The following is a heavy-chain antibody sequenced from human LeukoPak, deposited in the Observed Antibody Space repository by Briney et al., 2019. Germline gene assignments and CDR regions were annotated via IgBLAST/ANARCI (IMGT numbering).Heavy chain of an antibody. V-gene: IGHV3-23*01. Sequence: GGSLRLSCAAAGFTFSSFAMSWVRQAPGKGLEWVSAISGSGGSTYYADSVKGRFTISRDNSKNTLYLQMNSLRAEDTAVYYCAKVEVAGWFDPWGQGNLVTVSS. CDR1: GFTFSSFA. CDR2: ISGSGGST. D-gene: IGHD6-19*01. J-gene: IGHJ5*02. CDR3: AKVEVAGWFDP.